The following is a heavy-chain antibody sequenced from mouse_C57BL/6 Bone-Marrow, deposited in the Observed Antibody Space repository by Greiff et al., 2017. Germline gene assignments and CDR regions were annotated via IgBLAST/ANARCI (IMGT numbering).Heavy chain of an antibody. Sequence: EVHLVESGGDLVKPGGSLKLSCAASGFTFSSYGMSWVRQTPDKRLEWVATISSGGSYTYYPDSVKGRFTISRDNAKNTLYLQMSSLKSEDTAMYYCARRFMHYYAMDYWGQGTSVTVSS. CDR1: GFTFSSYG. CDR3: ARRFMHYYAMDY. J-gene: IGHJ4*01. D-gene: IGHD1-1*01. CDR2: ISSGGSYT. V-gene: IGHV5-6*01.